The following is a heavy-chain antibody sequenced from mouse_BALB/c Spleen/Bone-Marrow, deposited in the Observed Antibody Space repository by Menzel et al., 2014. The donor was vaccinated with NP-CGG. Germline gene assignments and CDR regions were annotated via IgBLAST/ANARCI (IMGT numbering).Heavy chain of an antibody. J-gene: IGHJ2*01. D-gene: IGHD4-1*01. CDR1: GFTFSYFG. CDR3: ARERTGFDY. Sequence: EVQLVESGGGLVQPGGSRKLSCAASGFTFSYFGMHWVRQAPEKGLKWVAYISSGSSIIYYADTVKGRFTISRDNPKNTLFLQMTSLRSEDTAMYYCARERTGFDYWGQGTTLTVSS. CDR2: ISSGSSII. V-gene: IGHV5-17*02.